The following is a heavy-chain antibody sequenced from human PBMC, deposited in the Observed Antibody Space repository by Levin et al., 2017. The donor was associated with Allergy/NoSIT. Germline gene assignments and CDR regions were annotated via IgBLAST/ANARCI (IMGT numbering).Heavy chain of an antibody. D-gene: IGHD2-2*01. Sequence: LSLTCAASGFTFSNAWMSWVRPAPGKGLEWVGRIKSKTDGGTTDYAAPVKGRFTIPRDDSKNTLYLQMNSLKTEDTAVYYCTTEWGYCSSTSCSLPVGAFDIWGQGTMVTVSS. CDR2: IKSKTDGGTT. CDR3: TTEWGYCSSTSCSLPVGAFDI. J-gene: IGHJ3*02. V-gene: IGHV3-15*01. CDR1: GFTFSNAW.